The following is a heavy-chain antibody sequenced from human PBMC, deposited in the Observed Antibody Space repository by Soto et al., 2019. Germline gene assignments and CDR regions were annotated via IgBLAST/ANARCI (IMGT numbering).Heavy chain of an antibody. D-gene: IGHD2-8*02. V-gene: IGHV3-30*18. J-gene: IGHJ4*02. CDR3: VKDRSDTWSFDY. CDR2: VSHDGSLY. CDR1: GFTFSSCA. Sequence: QVQLVESGGGVVQPGRSLRLSCAASGFTFSSCAMHWVRQVPGKGLEWLAVVSHDGSLYPYADSVKGRFSISRDNSRKTLCLQMNSLRPEDTAVYYCVKDRSDTWSFDYWGQGTLVTVSS.